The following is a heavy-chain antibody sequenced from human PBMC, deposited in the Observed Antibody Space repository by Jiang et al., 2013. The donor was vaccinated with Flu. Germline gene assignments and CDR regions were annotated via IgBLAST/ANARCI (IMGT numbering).Heavy chain of an antibody. CDR1: GDSVSSNSAA. Sequence: SQTLSLTCAISGDSVSSNSAAWNWIRQSPSRGLEWLGRTYYRSKWYNDYAVSVKSRITINPDTSKNQFSLQLNSVTPEDTAVYYCARELGIRLLGEGLDYWYFDLWGLPPWSLSPQ. CDR3: ARELGIRLLGEGLDYWYFDL. CDR2: TYYRSKWYN. V-gene: IGHV6-1*01. D-gene: IGHD7-27*01. J-gene: IGHJ2*01.